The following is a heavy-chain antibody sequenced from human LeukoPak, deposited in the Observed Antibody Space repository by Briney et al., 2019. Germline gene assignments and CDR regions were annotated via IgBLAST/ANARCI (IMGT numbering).Heavy chain of an antibody. V-gene: IGHV1-46*01. CDR2: INPSGGST. J-gene: IGHJ3*02. Sequence: GASVKVSCKASGYTFTSYYMHWVRQAPGQGLEWMGIINPSGGSTSYARKFQGRVTMTRDMSTSTVYMELSSLRSEDTAVYYCARPRLVQGKYDAFDIWGQGTMVTVSS. CDR1: GYTFTSYY. CDR3: ARPRLVQGKYDAFDI. D-gene: IGHD6-19*01.